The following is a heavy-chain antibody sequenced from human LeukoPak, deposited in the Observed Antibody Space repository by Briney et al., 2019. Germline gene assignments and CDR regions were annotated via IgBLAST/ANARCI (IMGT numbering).Heavy chain of an antibody. CDR3: ARDVGYCSSTSCSNWFDP. CDR1: GGSISSYY. Sequence: PSETLSLTCTVSGGSISSYYWSWIRQPAGKGLEWIGRIYTSGSTNYNPSLKSRVIMSADTSKNQFSLKLSSVTAADTAVYYCARDVGYCSSTSCSNWFDPWGQGTLVTVSS. J-gene: IGHJ5*02. V-gene: IGHV4-4*07. CDR2: IYTSGST. D-gene: IGHD2-2*01.